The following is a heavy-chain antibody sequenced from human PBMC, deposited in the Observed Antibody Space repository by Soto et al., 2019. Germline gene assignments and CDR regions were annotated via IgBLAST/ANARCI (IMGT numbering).Heavy chain of an antibody. J-gene: IGHJ4*02. D-gene: IGHD3-10*01. CDR3: AKERGYGSGSPPDFDY. Sequence: GSLRLSCAASGFTFSSYAMNWVRQAPGKGLEWVSAISGSGDSTYYVDSVKGRFTISRDNSNNTLYLQMNSLRAEDTAVYYCAKERGYGSGSPPDFDYWGQGTLVTVSS. CDR1: GFTFSSYA. CDR2: ISGSGDST. V-gene: IGHV3-23*01.